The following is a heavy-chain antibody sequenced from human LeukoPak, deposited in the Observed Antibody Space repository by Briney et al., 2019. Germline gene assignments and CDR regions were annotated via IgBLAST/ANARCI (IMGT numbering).Heavy chain of an antibody. CDR2: IVPISHSP. Sequence: SVKVSCKASGYTFTSYDINWVRQAPGQGLEWMGGIVPISHSPNYAQKFQDRFTITADPSTTTVYMELSSLRSEDTAVYYCASAKSVYDILTGYYMGGAFDIWGQGTMVTVSS. J-gene: IGHJ3*02. V-gene: IGHV1-69*13. CDR1: GYTFTSYD. D-gene: IGHD3-9*01. CDR3: ASAKSVYDILTGYYMGGAFDI.